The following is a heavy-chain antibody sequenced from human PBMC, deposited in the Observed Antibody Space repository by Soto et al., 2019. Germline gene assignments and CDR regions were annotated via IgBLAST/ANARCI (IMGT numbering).Heavy chain of an antibody. CDR2: ISSSSSYI. J-gene: IGHJ3*02. D-gene: IGHD1-26*01. Sequence: RLSCAASGFTFSDYYISWVRQAPGKGLDWVSSISSSSSYIYYADSVKGRFTISRDNAKNSLYLQMNSLRAEDTAVYYCARDRGATYAFDIWGQGTMVTVSS. CDR3: ARDRGATYAFDI. CDR1: GFTFSDYY. V-gene: IGHV3-11*06.